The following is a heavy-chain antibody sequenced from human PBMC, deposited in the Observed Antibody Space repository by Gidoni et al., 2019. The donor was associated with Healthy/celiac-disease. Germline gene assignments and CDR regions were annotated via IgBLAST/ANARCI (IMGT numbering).Heavy chain of an antibody. CDR3: TREWLDDAFDI. Sequence: EVQLVESGGGLVQPGGSLKLSCAASGFPFSGSAMHWVRQASGKGLEWVGRIRSKANSYATAYAASVKGRFTISRDDSKNTAYLQMNSLKTEDTAVYYCTREWLDDAFDIWGQGTMVTVSS. V-gene: IGHV3-73*02. CDR2: IRSKANSYAT. D-gene: IGHD6-19*01. J-gene: IGHJ3*02. CDR1: GFPFSGSA.